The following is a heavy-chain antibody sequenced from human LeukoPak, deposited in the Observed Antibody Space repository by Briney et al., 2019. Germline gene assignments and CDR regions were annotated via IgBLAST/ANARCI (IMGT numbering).Heavy chain of an antibody. D-gene: IGHD5-12*01. Sequence: PGGSLRLSCAASGFTVSSNYMSWVRQAPGKGLEWVSVIYSGGSTYYADSVKGRSTISRDNSKNTLYLQMNSLRAEDTAVYYCAKNSGYDNTLFDYWGQGTLVTVSS. V-gene: IGHV3-53*01. CDR1: GFTVSSNY. CDR2: IYSGGST. J-gene: IGHJ4*02. CDR3: AKNSGYDNTLFDY.